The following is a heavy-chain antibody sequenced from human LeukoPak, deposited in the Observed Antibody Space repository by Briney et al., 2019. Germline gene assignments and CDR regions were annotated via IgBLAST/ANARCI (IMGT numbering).Heavy chain of an antibody. CDR1: GFTFSSYA. J-gene: IGHJ4*02. Sequence: GGSLRLSCAASGFTFSSYAMHWVRQAPGKGLEYVSAISSNGGSTYYANSVKGRFTISRDNSKNTLYLQMNSLRAEDTAVYYCAKVRAPRQYYFDYWGQGTLVTVPS. V-gene: IGHV3-64*01. CDR3: AKVRAPRQYYFDY. CDR2: ISSNGGST. D-gene: IGHD1-26*01.